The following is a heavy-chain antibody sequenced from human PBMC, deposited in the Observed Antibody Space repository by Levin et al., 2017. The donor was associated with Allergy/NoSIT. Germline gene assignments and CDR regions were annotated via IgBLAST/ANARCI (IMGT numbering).Heavy chain of an antibody. CDR1: GFTFSSYA. CDR2: ISYDGSNK. D-gene: IGHD6-19*01. CDR3: ARASPRTDRVAGIYYPTGT. V-gene: IGHV3-30-3*01. Sequence: PGGSLRLSCAASGFTFSSYAMHWVRQAPGKGLEWVAVISYDGSNKYYADSVKGRFTISRDNSKNTLYLQMNSLRAEDTAVYYCARASPRTDRVAGIYYPTGTWGQGTLVTVSS. J-gene: IGHJ5*02.